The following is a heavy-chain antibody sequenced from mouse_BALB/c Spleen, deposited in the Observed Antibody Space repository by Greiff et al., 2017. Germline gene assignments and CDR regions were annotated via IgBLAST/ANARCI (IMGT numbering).Heavy chain of an antibody. Sequence: DVKLQESGPGLVKPSQSLSLTCTVTGYSITSDYAWKWIRQLPGNKLGWVGYISYSGSTSYNPSLKSRISITRDTSKNQFYLQLNSVTTEDTATYYCARRDYYGSSYDCSLDVWGAGTSVTVSS. CDR3: ARRDYYGSSYDCSLDV. CDR2: ISYSGST. D-gene: IGHD1-1*01. CDR1: GYSITSDYA. J-gene: IGHJ1*01. V-gene: IGHV3-2*02.